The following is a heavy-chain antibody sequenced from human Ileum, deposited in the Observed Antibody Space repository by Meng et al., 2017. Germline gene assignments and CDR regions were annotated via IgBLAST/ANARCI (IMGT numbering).Heavy chain of an antibody. CDR1: GGSVSSGSYY. V-gene: IGHV4-61*01. CDR2: IYYSGST. CDR3: ARSSTSPASYFFDY. D-gene: IGHD6-6*01. Sequence: QVELQESGPRLGRASETLSLACTVSGGSVSSGSYYWSWIRQPPGKGLEWIGHIYYSGSTNYNPSLKSRVTISVDMSKNQFSLKLNSVTAADTAIYFCARSSTSPASYFFDYWGQGTLVTVSS. J-gene: IGHJ4*02.